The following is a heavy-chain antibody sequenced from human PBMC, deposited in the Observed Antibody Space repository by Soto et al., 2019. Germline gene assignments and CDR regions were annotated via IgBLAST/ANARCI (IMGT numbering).Heavy chain of an antibody. CDR3: ARGRDGDY. Sequence: QVHLVQSGAEVKKPGASVKVSCKGSGYTFTTYGITWVRQAPGQGLEWMGWISAHNGKTNYAQTLQGRVTVTRDTSTSTAYMELRSLRSDDTAVYYCARGRDGDYWGQGALVTVSS. V-gene: IGHV1-18*01. D-gene: IGHD6-6*01. CDR2: ISAHNGKT. J-gene: IGHJ4*02. CDR1: GYTFTTYG.